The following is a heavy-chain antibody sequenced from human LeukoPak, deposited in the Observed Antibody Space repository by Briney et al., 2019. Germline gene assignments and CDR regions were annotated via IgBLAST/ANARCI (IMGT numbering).Heavy chain of an antibody. CDR3: AREASSYLTYGDYYMDV. V-gene: IGHV3-21*01. Sequence: GGSLRLSCAASGFTFDDYAMHWVRQAPGKGLEWVSSISSSSSYIYYADSVKGRFTISRDNAKNSLYLQMNSLRAEDTAVYYCAREASSYLTYGDYYMDVWGKGTTVTVSS. CDR1: GFTFDDYA. D-gene: IGHD4-17*01. J-gene: IGHJ6*03. CDR2: ISSSSSYI.